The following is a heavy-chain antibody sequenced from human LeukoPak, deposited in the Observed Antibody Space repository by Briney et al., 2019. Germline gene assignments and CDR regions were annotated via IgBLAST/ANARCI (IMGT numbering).Heavy chain of an antibody. Sequence: SDTLSLTCAVSGYSISSSNYWAWIRQPPGKGLEWIGHIYYSGGIYYNPSLKSRVTMSVDTSKNQFSLKLSSVTAVDTAVYYCARKATTGPTKAAFDIWGQGTMVTVSS. CDR2: IYYSGGI. D-gene: IGHD4-17*01. CDR3: ARKATTGPTKAAFDI. CDR1: GYSISSSNY. V-gene: IGHV4-28*05. J-gene: IGHJ3*02.